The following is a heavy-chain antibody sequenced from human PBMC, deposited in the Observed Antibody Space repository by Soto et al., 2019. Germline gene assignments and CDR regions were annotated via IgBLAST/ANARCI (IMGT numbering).Heavy chain of an antibody. V-gene: IGHV3-23*01. CDR3: AKFQIRPRITMVRGDTRSNLFDS. Sequence: GGSLRLSCAASGFTFSSYAMSWVRQAPGKGLEWVSAISGSGGSTYYADSVKGRFTISRDNSKNTLYLQMNSLRAEDTAVYYCAKFQIRPRITMVRGDTRSNLFDSWGQGTLVTGSS. J-gene: IGHJ5*01. D-gene: IGHD3-10*01. CDR2: ISGSGGST. CDR1: GFTFSSYA.